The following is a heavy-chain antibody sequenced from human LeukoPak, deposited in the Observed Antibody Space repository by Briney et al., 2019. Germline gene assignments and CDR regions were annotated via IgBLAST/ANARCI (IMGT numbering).Heavy chain of an antibody. Sequence: GASVKVSCKASGYTFTSYAMNWVRQAPGQGLEWMGWINTNTGNPTYAQGFTGRFVFSLDTSVSTAYLQISSLKAEDTAVYYCARAGSRYSNYILGMDVWGKGTTVTVSS. CDR1: GYTFTSYA. V-gene: IGHV7-4-1*02. CDR2: INTNTGNP. J-gene: IGHJ6*03. CDR3: ARAGSRYSNYILGMDV. D-gene: IGHD4-11*01.